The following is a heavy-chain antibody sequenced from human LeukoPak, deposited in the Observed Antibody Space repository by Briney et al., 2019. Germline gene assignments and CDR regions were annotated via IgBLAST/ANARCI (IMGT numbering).Heavy chain of an antibody. CDR2: IYYSGST. CDR3: ARGEYDFWSGTPLYYMDV. V-gene: IGHV4-39*07. D-gene: IGHD3-3*01. CDR1: GGSISSSSYY. J-gene: IGHJ6*03. Sequence: SETPSLTCTVSGGSISSSSYYWGWIRQPPGKGLEWIGSIYYSGSTYYNPSLKSRVTISVDTSKNQFSLKLSSVTAADTAVYYCARGEYDFWSGTPLYYMDVWGKGTTVTVSS.